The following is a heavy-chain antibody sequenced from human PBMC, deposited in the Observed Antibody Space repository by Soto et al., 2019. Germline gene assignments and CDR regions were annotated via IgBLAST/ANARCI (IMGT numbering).Heavy chain of an antibody. CDR2: ISGNGAST. D-gene: IGHD5-18*01. V-gene: IGHV3-23*01. CDR3: AREDTAMVTRWGVNAFDI. J-gene: IGHJ3*02. CDR1: GFTFSSYA. Sequence: GGSLRLSCDGSGFTFSSYAMSWVRQAPGRGLEWVAGISGNGASTYYADSVKGRFTISRDNAKNSLYLQMNSLRAEDTAVYYCAREDTAMVTRWGVNAFDIWGQGTMVTVS.